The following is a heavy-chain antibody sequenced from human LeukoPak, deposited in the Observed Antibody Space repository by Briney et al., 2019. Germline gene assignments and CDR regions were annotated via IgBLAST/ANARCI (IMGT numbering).Heavy chain of an antibody. V-gene: IGHV3-30*02. D-gene: IGHD3-16*02. Sequence: GGSLRLSCAASGFTFSSYGMHWVRQAPGKGLEWVAFIRYDGSNKYYADSVKGRFTISRDNSKNTLYLQMNSLRAEDTAVYYCAKAPYDYVWGSYRLTVGMDVWGQGTTVTVSS. CDR2: IRYDGSNK. J-gene: IGHJ6*02. CDR1: GFTFSSYG. CDR3: AKAPYDYVWGSYRLTVGMDV.